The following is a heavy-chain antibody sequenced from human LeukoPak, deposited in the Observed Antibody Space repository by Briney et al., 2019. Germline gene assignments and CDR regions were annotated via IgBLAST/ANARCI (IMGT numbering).Heavy chain of an antibody. J-gene: IGHJ6*02. CDR2: ISSSSSYI. V-gene: IGHV3-21*01. D-gene: IGHD2-8*01. CDR1: GFTFSSYS. Sequence: GGSLRLSCAASGFTFSSYSMNWVRQAPGKGLEWVSSISSSSSYIYYADSVKGRFTISRDNAKNSLYLQMNSLRAEDTAVYYCARDIMGPVRMDVWGQGTTVTVSS. CDR3: ARDIMGPVRMDV.